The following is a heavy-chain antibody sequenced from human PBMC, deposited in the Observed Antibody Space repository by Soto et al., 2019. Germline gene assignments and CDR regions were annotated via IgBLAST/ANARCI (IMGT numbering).Heavy chain of an antibody. Sequence: QVQLVQSGAEVKKPGASVKVSCKASGYTFTSYDINWVRQATGQGLEWMGWMNPNSGNTGYAQKFQGRVTMTMNTSISTADMALGRLRSEDSAVYCCARGVVYSSPSYPSSPRSWFGPWGQGTLVIVPS. CDR1: GYTFTSYD. V-gene: IGHV1-8*01. CDR3: ARGVVYSSPSYPSSPRSWFGP. J-gene: IGHJ5*02. D-gene: IGHD6-6*01. CDR2: MNPNSGNT.